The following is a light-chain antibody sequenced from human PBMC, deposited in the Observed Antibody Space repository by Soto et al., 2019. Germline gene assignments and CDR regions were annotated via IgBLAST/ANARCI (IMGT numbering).Light chain of an antibody. Sequence: EIVMTQSPATLSVSPGERATLSCRASQSVSSNLAWYQQKPGQAPSLLIYGASTRATGIPARFSGSGSGTEFTLTISSLQSEYFAVYYCQHYNNWPRTFGQGTKVEIK. CDR2: GAS. CDR1: QSVSSN. J-gene: IGKJ1*01. CDR3: QHYNNWPRT. V-gene: IGKV3-15*01.